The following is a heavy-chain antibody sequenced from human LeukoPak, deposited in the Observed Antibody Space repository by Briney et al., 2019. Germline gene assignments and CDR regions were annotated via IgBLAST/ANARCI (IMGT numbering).Heavy chain of an antibody. D-gene: IGHD6-6*01. CDR2: INPSGGST. V-gene: IGHV1-46*01. CDR3: ARGRPPYSSSSNWFDP. CDR1: GYTFTSYY. Sequence: ASVKVSCKASGYTFTSYYMHWVRQAPGQGLEWMGIINPSGGSTSYAQKFQGRVTMTRDTSTSTVYMELSSLRSEVTAVYYCARGRPPYSSSSNWFDPWGQGTLVTVSS. J-gene: IGHJ5*02.